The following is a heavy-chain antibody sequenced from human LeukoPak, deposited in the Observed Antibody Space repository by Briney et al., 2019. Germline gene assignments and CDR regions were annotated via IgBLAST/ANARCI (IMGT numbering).Heavy chain of an antibody. D-gene: IGHD6-6*01. J-gene: IGHJ4*02. V-gene: IGHV3-21*04. CDR1: GFTFSSYS. Sequence: GGSLRLSCAASGFTFSSYSMNWVRQAPGKGLEWVSSISSSSSYIYYADSVKGRFTISRDNSKNTLYLQMNSLRAEDTAVYYCAKYGRSSIAARPGYFDYWGQGTLVTVSS. CDR2: ISSSSSYI. CDR3: AKYGRSSIAARPGYFDY.